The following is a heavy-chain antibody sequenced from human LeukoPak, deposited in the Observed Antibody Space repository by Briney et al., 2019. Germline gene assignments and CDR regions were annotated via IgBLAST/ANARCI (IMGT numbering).Heavy chain of an antibody. Sequence: GASVKVSCKASGGTFSSYAISWVRQAPGQGLEWMGGIIPIFGTANYAQKFQGRVTITTGESTSTAYMELSSLRSEDTAVYYCASEGLVRYYYYMDVWGKGTTVTVSS. J-gene: IGHJ6*03. CDR1: GGTFSSYA. CDR2: IIPIFGTA. V-gene: IGHV1-69*05. D-gene: IGHD6-19*01. CDR3: ASEGLVRYYYYMDV.